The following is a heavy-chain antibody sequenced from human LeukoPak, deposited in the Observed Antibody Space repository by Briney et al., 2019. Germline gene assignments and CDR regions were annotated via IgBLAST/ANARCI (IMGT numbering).Heavy chain of an antibody. J-gene: IGHJ3*02. CDR3: ARNGGSYTFDI. Sequence: ASETLSLTCTVSGGSISTYYWSWIRQPPGKGLEWIGYIYYSGSTNYSPSLKSRVTISIDTSKSQFSLKLTSVTAADAAVYYCARNGGSYTFDIWGQGTMVTVSS. CDR2: IYYSGST. V-gene: IGHV4-59*01. D-gene: IGHD1-26*01. CDR1: GGSISTYY.